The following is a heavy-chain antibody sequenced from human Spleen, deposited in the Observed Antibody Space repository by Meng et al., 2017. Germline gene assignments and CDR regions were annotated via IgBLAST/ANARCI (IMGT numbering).Heavy chain of an antibody. Sequence: QFPQWGAGLLKPSETLSLTCVVAGGSFSDYYWSWIRQPPGKGLEWIGEINHSGSTNYNPSLESRATISVDTSQNNLSLKLSSVTAADSAVYYCARGPTTMAHDFDYWGQGTLVTVSS. D-gene: IGHD4-11*01. V-gene: IGHV4-34*01. J-gene: IGHJ4*02. CDR2: INHSGST. CDR1: GGSFSDYY. CDR3: ARGPTTMAHDFDY.